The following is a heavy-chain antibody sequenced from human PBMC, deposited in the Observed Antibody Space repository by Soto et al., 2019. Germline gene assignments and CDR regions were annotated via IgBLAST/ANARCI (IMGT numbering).Heavy chain of an antibody. Sequence: PGESLKISCKGSGYSFTSYWIGWVRQMPGKGMEWMGIMYPGGSDNRYSPSVQGQVTISNDKSTSTAYLQWNSLKPSDTAMYYSARPGCMEYSSSSAYYYYGMDVWGQGITVTVSS. CDR3: ARPGCMEYSSSSAYYYYGMDV. CDR1: GYSFTSYW. CDR2: MYPGGSDN. J-gene: IGHJ6*02. V-gene: IGHV5-51*01. D-gene: IGHD6-6*01.